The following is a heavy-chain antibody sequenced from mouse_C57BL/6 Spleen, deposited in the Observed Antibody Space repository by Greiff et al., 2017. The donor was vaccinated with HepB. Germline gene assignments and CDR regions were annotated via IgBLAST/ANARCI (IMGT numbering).Heavy chain of an antibody. J-gene: IGHJ3*01. Sequence: VKLVESGAELVKPGASVKLSCKASGYTFTSYWMHWVKQRPGQGLEWIGMIHPNSGSTNYNEKFKSKATLTVDKSSSTAYMQLSSLTSEDSAVYYCAREYYYGSSLEGWFAYWGQGTLVTVSA. CDR1: GYTFTSYW. CDR3: AREYYYGSSLEGWFAY. V-gene: IGHV1-64*01. CDR2: IHPNSGST. D-gene: IGHD1-1*01.